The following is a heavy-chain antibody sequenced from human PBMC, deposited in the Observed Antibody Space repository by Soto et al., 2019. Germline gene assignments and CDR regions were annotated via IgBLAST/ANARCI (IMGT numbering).Heavy chain of an antibody. V-gene: IGHV3-48*02. CDR2: ISSSSSTI. Sequence: EVQLVESGGGLVQPGGSLRLSCAASGFTFSSYSMNWVRQAPGKGLEWVSYISSSSSTIYYTDFVKGRFNMSRDNAKNSLYLQMNRLRDDDTAVYYCARDTHCSGGSCYYYGMDVWGQGTTVTVSS. CDR3: ARDTHCSGGSCYYYGMDV. CDR1: GFTFSSYS. D-gene: IGHD2-15*01. J-gene: IGHJ6*02.